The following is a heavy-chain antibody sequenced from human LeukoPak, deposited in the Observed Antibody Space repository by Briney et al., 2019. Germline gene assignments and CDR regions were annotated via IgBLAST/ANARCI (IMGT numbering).Heavy chain of an antibody. CDR3: ARAYYESSGYYSDAFDI. CDR2: ISAYNGNT. D-gene: IGHD3-22*01. V-gene: IGHV1-18*01. J-gene: IGHJ3*02. CDR1: GYTFTSYG. Sequence: ASVKVSCKASGYTFTSYGISWVRQAPGQGLEWMGWISAYNGNTNYAQKLQGRVTMTTDTSTSTAYMELRSLRSDDTAVYYCARAYYESSGYYSDAFDIWGQGTMVTVSS.